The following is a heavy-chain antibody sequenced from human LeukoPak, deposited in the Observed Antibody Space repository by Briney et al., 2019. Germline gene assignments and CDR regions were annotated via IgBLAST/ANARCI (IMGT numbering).Heavy chain of an antibody. V-gene: IGHV3-20*04. CDR2: INWNGGST. J-gene: IGHJ4*02. CDR1: GFTFSCYG. D-gene: IGHD4-17*01. Sequence: GGSLRLSCAASGFTFSCYGMSWVRQAPGKGLEWVSGINWNGGSTGYADSVKGRFTISRDNAKNSLYLQMNSLRAEDTALYYCARIDYGDYAGLDCWGQGTLVTVSS. CDR3: ARIDYGDYAGLDC.